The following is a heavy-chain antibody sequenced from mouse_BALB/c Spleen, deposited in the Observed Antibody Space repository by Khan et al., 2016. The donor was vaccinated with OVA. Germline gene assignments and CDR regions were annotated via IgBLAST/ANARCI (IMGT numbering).Heavy chain of an antibody. CDR1: GYTFTNYW. CDR3: ARYPRGNYDAMDY. J-gene: IGHJ4*01. CDR2: IFPGGTYT. D-gene: IGHD2-1*01. V-gene: IGHV1-63*02. Sequence: QVQLQQSGAEVVRPGTSVKISCKTSGYTFTNYWLAWLKQRPGHGPEWIGDIFPGGTYTNYNENLKDKATLTADTFSSTAYMQLRSLTSEDSAVYFCARYPRGNYDAMDYWGQGTSVTVSS.